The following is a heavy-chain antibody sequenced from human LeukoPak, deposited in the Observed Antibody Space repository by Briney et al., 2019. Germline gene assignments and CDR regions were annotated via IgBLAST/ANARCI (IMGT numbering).Heavy chain of an antibody. V-gene: IGHV4-59*01. CDR1: GVSIVSFY. CDR2: IYSTGST. CDR3: ARIAVTSGWGYFDY. Sequence: SETLSLTCTVSGVSIVSFYWTWIRQPSGKGLDWIGYIYSTGSTNYNPSLKSRVTISVDTSKNQFSLNLSSVTAADTAVYYCARIAVTSGWGYFDYWGQGTLVTASS. D-gene: IGHD6-19*01. J-gene: IGHJ4*02.